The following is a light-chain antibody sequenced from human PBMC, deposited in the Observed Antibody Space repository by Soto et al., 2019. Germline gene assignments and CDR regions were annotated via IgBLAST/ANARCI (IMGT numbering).Light chain of an antibody. CDR1: QSVSSN. J-gene: IGKJ4*01. V-gene: IGKV3-15*01. CDR3: QQYNNWPLT. Sequence: EMVMTQSPATLSVSPGERATLSCRASQSVSSNLAWYQQKPGQAPRLLIYDASTRATGIPDRFSGSGSGTEFTLTISSLQSEDFAVYYCQQYNNWPLTFGGGTKV. CDR2: DAS.